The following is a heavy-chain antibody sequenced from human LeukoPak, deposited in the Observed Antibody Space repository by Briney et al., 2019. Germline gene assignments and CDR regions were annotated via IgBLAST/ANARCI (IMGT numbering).Heavy chain of an antibody. V-gene: IGHV5-51*01. J-gene: IGHJ4*02. CDR3: ARLGPLSGSYSDY. D-gene: IGHD1-26*01. CDR2: IYPGDSDT. CDR1: GYSSTSYW. Sequence: GESLKISCKGSGYSSTSYWIGSVRHMPGKGLEWRGIIYPGDSDTRYSPSFQGQVTISADKSISTAYLQWSSLKASDTAMYYCARLGPLSGSYSDYWGQGTLVTVSS.